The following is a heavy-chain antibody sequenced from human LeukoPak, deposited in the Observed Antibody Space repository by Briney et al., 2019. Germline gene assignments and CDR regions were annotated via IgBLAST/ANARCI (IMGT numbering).Heavy chain of an antibody. CDR3: ARDSRYSGSEYHTTAQLYHPDY. Sequence: GGSLRLSCAASGFTFSSYAMHWVRQAPGKGLEYVSAISSNGGSTYYANSVKGRFTISRDNSKNTLYLQMGSLRAEDMAVYYCARDSRYSGSEYHTTAQLYHPDYWGQGTLVTVSS. J-gene: IGHJ4*02. CDR2: ISSNGGST. D-gene: IGHD1-26*01. CDR1: GFTFSSYA. V-gene: IGHV3-64*01.